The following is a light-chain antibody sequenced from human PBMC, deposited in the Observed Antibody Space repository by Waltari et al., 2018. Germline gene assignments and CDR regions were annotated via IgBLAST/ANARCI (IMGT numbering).Light chain of an antibody. CDR2: WAS. Sequence: DIVLTQSPDSLAGLLGERATINCSSTRSVFYISNNKNYLAWYQHKSGRPPKLLITWASTRESGVPDRFSGSGSGTDFSLTINNLQPEDVAVYYCHQYYANPQTFGQGTRVEIK. V-gene: IGKV4-1*01. CDR1: RSVFYISNNKNY. CDR3: HQYYANPQT. J-gene: IGKJ1*01.